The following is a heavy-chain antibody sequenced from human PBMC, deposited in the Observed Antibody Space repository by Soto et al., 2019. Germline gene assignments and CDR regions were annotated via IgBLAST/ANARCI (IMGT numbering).Heavy chain of an antibody. V-gene: IGHV3-21*01. Sequence: PGGSLRLSCAASGFTFSSYSMNWVRQAPGKGLEWVSSISSSSSYIYYADSVKGRFTISRDNAKNSLYLQMNSLRAEDTAVYYCARDRWPDCSGGSCYTDLWAYYFDYWGQGTLVTVSS. CDR1: GFTFSSYS. CDR3: ARDRWPDCSGGSCYTDLWAYYFDY. CDR2: ISSSSSYI. D-gene: IGHD2-15*01. J-gene: IGHJ4*02.